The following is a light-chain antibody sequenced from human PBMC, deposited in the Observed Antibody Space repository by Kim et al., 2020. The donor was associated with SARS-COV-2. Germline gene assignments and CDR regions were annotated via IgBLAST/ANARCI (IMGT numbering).Light chain of an antibody. CDR1: QRISSY. J-gene: IGKJ4*01. CDR3: QQSYSTPFT. Sequence: DVQMTQSPSSLSASVGDRVTIICRASQRISSYVNWYQQKPGKAPKLLIYAASSLQSGVPSRFSGSGSGTDFTLTVTSLQPEDFATYFCQQSYSTPFTFGGGTKVEI. V-gene: IGKV1-39*01. CDR2: AAS.